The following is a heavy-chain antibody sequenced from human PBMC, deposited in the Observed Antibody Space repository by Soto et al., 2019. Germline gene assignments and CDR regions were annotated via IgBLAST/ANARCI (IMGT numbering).Heavy chain of an antibody. CDR1: GFTFSSYA. V-gene: IGHV3-30-3*01. D-gene: IGHD3-22*01. CDR3: ARDLYYYDSSGTPDY. CDR2: ISYDGSNK. Sequence: GGSLRLSCAASGFTFSSYAMHWVRQAPGKGLEWVAVISYDGSNKYYSDSVKGRFTISRDNSKNTLYLQMNSLRAEDTAVYYCARDLYYYDSSGTPDYWGQGTLVTVSS. J-gene: IGHJ4*02.